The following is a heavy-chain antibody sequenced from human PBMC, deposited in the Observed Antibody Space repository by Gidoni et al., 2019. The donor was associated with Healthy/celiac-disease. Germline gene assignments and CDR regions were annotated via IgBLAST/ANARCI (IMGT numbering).Heavy chain of an antibody. D-gene: IGHD3-9*01. CDR2: INPNSGGT. CDR3: ARSPITIFFPQHFDY. J-gene: IGHJ4*02. CDR1: GYTFTGYY. V-gene: IGHV1-2*02. Sequence: QVQLVQSGAEVKKPGASVKVSCKASGYTFTGYYMHWVRQAPGQGLEWMGWINPNSGGTNYAQKFQGRVTMTRDTSISTAYMELSRLRSDDTAVYYCARSPITIFFPQHFDYWGQGTLVTVSS.